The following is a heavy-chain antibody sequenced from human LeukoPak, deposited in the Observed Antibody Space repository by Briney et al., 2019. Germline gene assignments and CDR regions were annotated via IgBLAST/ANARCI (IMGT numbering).Heavy chain of an antibody. CDR3: ARLKGLWVGVPAAIGLSDAFDI. Sequence: GEALQISCKGSGYSFTSFWIGWVRQMRGKGLEWMGIIYPGDSDTRYSTSFHGQATIPAPKSISTAYLQWSSLKASDTAMYECARLKGLWVGVPAAIGLSDAFDIWGQGTMVTVSS. CDR1: GYSFTSFW. J-gene: IGHJ3*02. CDR2: IYPGDSDT. D-gene: IGHD2-2*01. V-gene: IGHV5-51*01.